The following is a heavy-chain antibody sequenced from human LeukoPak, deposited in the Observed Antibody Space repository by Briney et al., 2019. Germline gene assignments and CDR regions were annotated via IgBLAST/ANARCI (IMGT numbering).Heavy chain of an antibody. CDR1: GFAFSGYW. J-gene: IGHJ6*02. CDR2: INEDGSKK. CDR3: GRDGGTYSRSLYYYYYGMAA. Sequence: PGGSLRLSCAASGFAFSGYWMSWVRQAPGKGLEWVANINEDGSKKHYLDSVEGRFTISRDNAKNSLYLQMNSLRAEDTAVYYCGRDGGTYSRSLYYYYYGMAAWAKGPRSPSP. V-gene: IGHV3-7*01. D-gene: IGHD6-13*01.